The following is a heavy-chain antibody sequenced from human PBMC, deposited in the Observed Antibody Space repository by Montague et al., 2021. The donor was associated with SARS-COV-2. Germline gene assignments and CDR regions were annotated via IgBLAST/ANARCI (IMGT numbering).Heavy chain of an antibody. Sequence: SETLSLTCAVYLHCVSRGNQSRWVSPHLGKGLAGVSHIPHTGRTKKKASLKGRVTISVDKSRNQFSLTLTSVTAADTAVYYCAGKRIGRCWLAPWGQGTLVTVSS. CDR1: LHCVSRGNQ. J-gene: IGHJ5*02. CDR3: AGKRIGRCWLAP. CDR2: IPHTGRT. D-gene: IGHD4/OR15-4a*01. V-gene: IGHV4-4*02.